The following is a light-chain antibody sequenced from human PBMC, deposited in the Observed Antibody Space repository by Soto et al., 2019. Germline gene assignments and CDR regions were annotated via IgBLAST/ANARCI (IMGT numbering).Light chain of an antibody. CDR3: QQRSNWPPQ. V-gene: IGKV3-11*01. J-gene: IGKJ4*02. CDR1: LSVSVY. CDR2: DAP. Sequence: VVLTQYPATLSLSPGERSTLSCRTSLSVSVYLDWYQQKPGQSPRPLISDAPTRATGIPARFSGSGSGTDFTPTISSLEPEDFAVYYCQQRSNWPPQFGGWNKARS.